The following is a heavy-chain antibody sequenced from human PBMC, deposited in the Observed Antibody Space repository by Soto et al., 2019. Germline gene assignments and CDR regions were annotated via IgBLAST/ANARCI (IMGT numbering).Heavy chain of an antibody. CDR2: IYYSGIT. J-gene: IGHJ5*02. Sequence: SETLSLTCAVSGGSISSNNWWSWVRQSPGSGLEWIGEIYYSGITNYNPSLKSRVTISVDKSKNQFSLKLSSVTAADTAVYYCARDPGIAAAGYNWFDPWGQGTLVTVSS. CDR3: ARDPGIAAAGYNWFDP. CDR1: GGSISSNNW. V-gene: IGHV4-4*02. D-gene: IGHD6-13*01.